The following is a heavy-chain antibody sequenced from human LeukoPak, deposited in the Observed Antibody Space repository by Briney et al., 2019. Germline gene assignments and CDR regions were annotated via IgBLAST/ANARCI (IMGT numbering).Heavy chain of an antibody. CDR1: GFTFSTYT. CDR2: IKKDGSEK. V-gene: IGHV3-7*01. Sequence: GGSLRLSCAAYGFTFSTYTMTWVRQAPGKGLEWVANIKKDGSEKYYVDSVKGRFTISRDNAKTSLYLQMNSLRAEDTAVYYCARDLSGVTGYTYGRGIDYWGQGTLVTVSS. CDR3: ARDLSGVTGYTYGRGIDY. D-gene: IGHD5-18*01. J-gene: IGHJ4*02.